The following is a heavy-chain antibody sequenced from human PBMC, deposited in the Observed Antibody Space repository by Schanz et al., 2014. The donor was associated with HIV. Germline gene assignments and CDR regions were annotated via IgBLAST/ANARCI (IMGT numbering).Heavy chain of an antibody. V-gene: IGHV3-30*03. Sequence: VQLVESGGGLVQPGRSLRLSCAASGFTFSSYGMHWVRQAPGKGLEWVAVISYDGSNKCYADSVKGRLTISRDNSKNTLFLQMNSLRAEDTAVYYCYGDESGYWGQGTLVTVSS. J-gene: IGHJ4*02. D-gene: IGHD4-17*01. CDR1: GFTFSSYG. CDR3: YGDESGY. CDR2: ISYDGSNK.